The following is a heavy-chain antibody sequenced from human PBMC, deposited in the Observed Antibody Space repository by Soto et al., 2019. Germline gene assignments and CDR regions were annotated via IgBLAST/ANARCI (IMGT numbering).Heavy chain of an antibody. D-gene: IGHD5-12*01. CDR1: GGSISSGGYY. CDR3: ATRRLGYAKGPNDY. Sequence: SETLSLTCTVSGGSISSGGYYWSWIRQHPGKGLEWIGYIYYRGSTYYNLSLKSRVTISVDTSKNQFSLKLSSVTAADTAVYYCATRRLGYAKGPNDYWGQGTLVTVAS. CDR2: IYYRGST. J-gene: IGHJ4*02. V-gene: IGHV4-31*03.